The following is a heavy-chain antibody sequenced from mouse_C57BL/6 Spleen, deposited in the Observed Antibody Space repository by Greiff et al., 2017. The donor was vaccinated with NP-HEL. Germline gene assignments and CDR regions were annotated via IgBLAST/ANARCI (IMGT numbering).Heavy chain of an antibody. CDR2: ISSGGSYT. J-gene: IGHJ2*01. D-gene: IGHD4-1*01. CDR3: ARHETGTDY. Sequence: EVKLVESGGDLVKPGGSLKLSCAGSGFTFSSYGMSWVRQTPDKRLEWVATISSGGSYTYYPDSVKGRFTISRDNAKNTLYLQMSSLKSEDTAMYYCARHETGTDYWGQGTTLTVSS. V-gene: IGHV5-6*01. CDR1: GFTFSSYG.